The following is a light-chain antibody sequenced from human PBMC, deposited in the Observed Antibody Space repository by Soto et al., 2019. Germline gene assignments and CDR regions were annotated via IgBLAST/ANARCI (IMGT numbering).Light chain of an antibody. V-gene: IGLV1-47*01. Sequence: QLVLTQPPSASGTPGQRVTISCSGSSFNIGSNYVYWYQQLPGTAPKLLIYRNNQRPSGVPDRFSGSKSGTSASLAISGLRSEDEADYYCAAWDDSLSGHVVFGGGTKLTVL. CDR3: AAWDDSLSGHVV. J-gene: IGLJ2*01. CDR2: RNN. CDR1: SFNIGSNY.